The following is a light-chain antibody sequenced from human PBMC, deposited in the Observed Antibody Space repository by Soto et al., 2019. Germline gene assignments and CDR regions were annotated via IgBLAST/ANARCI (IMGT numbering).Light chain of an antibody. CDR3: HQYNNWPPGT. CDR1: QSISSN. J-gene: IGKJ2*02. Sequence: EIVMTQSPATLSVSPGERATLSCRASQSISSNLAWYQQKPGQAPSPLLYGASTRATGIPARFSGSGSGTDFTLTISSLQSEDFAVYYCHQYNNWPPGTFGQGTKLEIK. CDR2: GAS. V-gene: IGKV3-15*01.